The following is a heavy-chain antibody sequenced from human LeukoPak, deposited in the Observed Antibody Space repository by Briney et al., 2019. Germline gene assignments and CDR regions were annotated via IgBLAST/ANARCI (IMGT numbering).Heavy chain of an antibody. CDR1: GFTFSSYS. V-gene: IGHV3-64*01. J-gene: IGHJ4*02. Sequence: GGSLRLSCAASGFTFSSYSMNWVRQAPGKGLEYVSAISSNGGSTYYANSVKGRFTISRDNSKNTLYLQMGSLRAEDMAVYYCARVAAAGTGFDYWGQGTLVTVSS. CDR3: ARVAAAGTGFDY. D-gene: IGHD6-13*01. CDR2: ISSNGGST.